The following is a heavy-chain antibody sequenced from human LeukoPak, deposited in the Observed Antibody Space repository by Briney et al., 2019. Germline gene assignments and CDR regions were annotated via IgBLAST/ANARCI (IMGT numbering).Heavy chain of an antibody. V-gene: IGHV3-23*01. D-gene: IGHD6-19*01. CDR2: ISGRGGST. J-gene: IGHJ4*02. CDR3: ARDQTSSGNSFNY. CDR1: GFTFSSYA. Sequence: GGSLRLSCAASGFTFSSYAMSWVRQAPGKGLEWVSGISGRGGSTYYADSVKGRFTVSRDNSKNALYLQVNSLRAEDTAVYYCARDQTSSGNSFNYWGQGTLVTVSS.